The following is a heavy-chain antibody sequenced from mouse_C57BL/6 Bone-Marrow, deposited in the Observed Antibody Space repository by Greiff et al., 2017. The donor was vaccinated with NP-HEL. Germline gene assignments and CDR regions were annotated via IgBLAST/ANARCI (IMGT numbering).Heavy chain of an antibody. J-gene: IGHJ4*01. V-gene: IGHV2-2*01. Sequence: VQRVESGPGLVQPSQSLSITCTVSGFSLTSYGVHWVRQSPGKGLEWLGVIWSGGSTDYNAAFISRLSISKDNSKSQVFFKMNSLQADDTATYYCARNDYDLYYAMDYWGQGTSVTVSS. D-gene: IGHD2-4*01. CDR2: IWSGGST. CDR1: GFSLTSYG. CDR3: ARNDYDLYYAMDY.